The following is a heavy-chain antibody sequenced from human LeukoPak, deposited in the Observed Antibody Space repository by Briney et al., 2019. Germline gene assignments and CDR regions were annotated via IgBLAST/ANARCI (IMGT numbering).Heavy chain of an antibody. CDR1: GFIFSTYG. CDR3: AKDSLADIDY. D-gene: IGHD3-16*01. Sequence: SGGSLRLSCAASGFIFSTYGMYWVRQAPGKGLEWVAFIRHDGSIKNYADSVKGRYTISRDNSKNTLYLQMKSLRAEDTAVYYSAKDSLADIDYWGQGTLVTVSS. V-gene: IGHV3-30*02. J-gene: IGHJ4*02. CDR2: IRHDGSIK.